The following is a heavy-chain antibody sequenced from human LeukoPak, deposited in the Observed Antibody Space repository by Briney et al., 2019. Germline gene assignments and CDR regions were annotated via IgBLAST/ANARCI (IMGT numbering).Heavy chain of an antibody. V-gene: IGHV3-30*18. CDR1: GFTFSSYG. J-gene: IGHJ4*02. CDR3: AKDRRSRSWYGMSGGDY. CDR2: ISYDGSNK. Sequence: PGGSLRLSCAASGFTFSSYGMHWVRQAPGKGLEGVAVISYDGSNKYYADSVKGRFTISRDNSKNTLYLQMNSLRAEDTAVYYCAKDRRSRSWYGMSGGDYWGQGTLVTVSS. D-gene: IGHD6-13*01.